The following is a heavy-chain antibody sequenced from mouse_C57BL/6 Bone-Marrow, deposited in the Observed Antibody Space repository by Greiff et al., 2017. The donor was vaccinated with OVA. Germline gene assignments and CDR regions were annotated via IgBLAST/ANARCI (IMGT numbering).Heavy chain of an antibody. V-gene: IGHV3-6*01. CDR2: LSYDGSN. CDR1: GYSITSGYF. CDR3: ARREAYYGNSLYCDY. J-gene: IGHJ2*01. Sequence: EVKLEESGPGLVKPSQSLSLTCSVSGYSITSGYFWNWIRQFPGNKLEWMGFLSYDGSNNYNPSLKNRITITRDTYKNQYFLKLKSVTTEDTATYYCARREAYYGNSLYCDYWGHSTTLTVSS. D-gene: IGHD2-10*01.